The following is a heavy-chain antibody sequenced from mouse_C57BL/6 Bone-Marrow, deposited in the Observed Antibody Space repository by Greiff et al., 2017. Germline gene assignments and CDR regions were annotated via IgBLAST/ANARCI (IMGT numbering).Heavy chain of an antibody. CDR1: GYAFTNYL. J-gene: IGHJ3*01. Sequence: QVQLQQSGAELVRPGTSVKVSCKASGYAFTNYLIEWVKQRPGQGLEWIGVINPGSGGTNYNEKFKGKATLTADKSSSTAYMQLSSLTSEDSAVYFCARFSPRGFAYWGQGTLVTVSA. CDR3: ARFSPRGFAY. CDR2: INPGSGGT. V-gene: IGHV1-54*01. D-gene: IGHD3-3*01.